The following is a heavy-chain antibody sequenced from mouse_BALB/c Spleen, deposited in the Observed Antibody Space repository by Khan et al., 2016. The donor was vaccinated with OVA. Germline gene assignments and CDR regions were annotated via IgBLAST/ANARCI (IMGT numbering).Heavy chain of an antibody. CDR3: ARGDAAYYRSDGGAMEY. D-gene: IGHD2-12*01. J-gene: IGHJ4*01. CDR1: GYTFTTAG. Sequence: QIQLVQSGPELKKPGETVRISCKASGYTFTTAGIQWVQKMPGKGLKWIGWIDTHSGEPKYAEDFKGRFAFSLDISVNTAYLQITNLKNEDTATYYGARGDAAYYRSDGGAMEYWGQGTLVTVSA. CDR2: IDTHSGEP. V-gene: IGHV9-4*02.